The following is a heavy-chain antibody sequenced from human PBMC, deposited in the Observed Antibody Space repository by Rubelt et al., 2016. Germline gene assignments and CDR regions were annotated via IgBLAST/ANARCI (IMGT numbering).Heavy chain of an antibody. CDR3: ARDLYGDYPFDY. D-gene: IGHD4-17*01. CDR1: GFTFSDYS. J-gene: IGHJ4*02. Sequence: ESGGGLVKPGGSLRLSCAASGFTFSDYSMTWVRQAPGKGLEWVSSISSRSTYIFYADSVKGRFTISRANAKNSVYLQMGSLRAEDTAVYYCARDLYGDYPFDYWGRGTLVTVSS. V-gene: IGHV3-21*06. CDR2: ISSRSTYI.